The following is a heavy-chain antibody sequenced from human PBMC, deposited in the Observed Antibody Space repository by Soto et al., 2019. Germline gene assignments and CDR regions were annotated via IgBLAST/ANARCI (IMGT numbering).Heavy chain of an antibody. V-gene: IGHV1-3*01. D-gene: IGHD3-10*01. J-gene: IGHJ4*02. CDR2: INVGNGDT. CDR3: AGEVRGIISFDQ. CDR1: GYRFTHYG. Sequence: QVQLVQSGAEVKKPGASVKVSCKASGYRFTHYGIDWVRQAPGQRLEWMGWINVGNGDTRYSQNFQGRVTITRDTAATIAYMELSRLRSEDTAVYYCAGEVRGIISFDQWGQGTPVTVSS.